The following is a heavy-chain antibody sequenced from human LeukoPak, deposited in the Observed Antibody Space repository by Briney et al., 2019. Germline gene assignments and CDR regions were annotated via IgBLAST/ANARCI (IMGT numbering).Heavy chain of an antibody. Sequence: GASVKVSCKVSGYTLTELSMHWVRQAPGKGLEWMGGFDPEDGDTIYAQKFQGRVTMTEDTSTDTAYMELSSLRSEDTAVYYCATYPKSSSSWYGSYFDYWGQGTLVTVSS. CDR3: ATYPKSSSSWYGSYFDY. D-gene: IGHD6-13*01. CDR1: GYTLTELS. V-gene: IGHV1-24*01. J-gene: IGHJ4*02. CDR2: FDPEDGDT.